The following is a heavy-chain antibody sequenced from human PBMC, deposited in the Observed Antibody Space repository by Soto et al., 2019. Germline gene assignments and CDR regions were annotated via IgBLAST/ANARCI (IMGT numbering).Heavy chain of an antibody. D-gene: IGHD6-6*01. CDR3: AKEVGQLVYYYYYMDV. V-gene: IGHV3-23*01. CDR2: ISGSGGST. CDR1: GFTFSSYA. J-gene: IGHJ6*03. Sequence: GGSLRLSCAASGFTFSSYAMSWVRQAPGKGLEWVSAISGSGGSTYYADSVKGRFTISRDNSKNTLYLQMNSLRAEDTAVYYCAKEVGQLVYYYYYMDVWGKGTTVTVSS.